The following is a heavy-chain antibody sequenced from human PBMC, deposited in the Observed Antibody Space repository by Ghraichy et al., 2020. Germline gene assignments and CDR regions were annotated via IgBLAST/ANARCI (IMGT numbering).Heavy chain of an antibody. Sequence: SETLSLTCTVSGGSIRSYYWSWIRQPPGRGLEWIGYINDSGSTNYNPSLKSRVTISVDTSKNQLSLKLRSVIAADTAVYYCARHSGSYYVYWGQGTLVTVSS. CDR2: INDSGST. V-gene: IGHV4-59*01. CDR3: ARHSGSYYVY. J-gene: IGHJ4*02. CDR1: GGSIRSYY. D-gene: IGHD1-26*01.